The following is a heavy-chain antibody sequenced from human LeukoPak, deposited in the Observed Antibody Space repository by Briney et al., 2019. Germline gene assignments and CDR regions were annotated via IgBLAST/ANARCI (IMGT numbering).Heavy chain of an antibody. CDR1: GGSISCYY. D-gene: IGHD5-12*01. V-gene: IGHV4-59*01. Sequence: SETLSLTCTVSGGSISCYYWSWIRQPPRKGLEWIGYIYHSGSTKYNPSLKSRVTISVDTSKNQFSLKMSSVTAADTAVYYCARDGYSGNDGLWGQGTLVTVSS. J-gene: IGHJ4*02. CDR3: ARDGYSGNDGL. CDR2: IYHSGST.